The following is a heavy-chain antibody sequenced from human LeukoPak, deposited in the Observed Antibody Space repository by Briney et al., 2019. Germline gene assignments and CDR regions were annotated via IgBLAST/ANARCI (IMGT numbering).Heavy chain of an antibody. D-gene: IGHD3-22*01. CDR3: AKDHDGSGYLDY. Sequence: GGSLRPSCAASGFTFSTYAMHWVRQAPGKGLEWVAVISYDGGNKYYADSVKGRFTISRDNSKNTLYLQMNSLRAEDTAVYYCAKDHDGSGYLDYWGQGTLVTVSS. J-gene: IGHJ4*02. CDR1: GFTFSTYA. V-gene: IGHV3-30*18. CDR2: ISYDGGNK.